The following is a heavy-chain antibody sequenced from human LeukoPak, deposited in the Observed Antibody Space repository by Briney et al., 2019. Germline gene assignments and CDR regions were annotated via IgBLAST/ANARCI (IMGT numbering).Heavy chain of an antibody. J-gene: IGHJ4*02. Sequence: PGGSLRLSCAASGFTFSSYGMHWVRQAPGKGLEWVAVISYDGSNKYYADSVKGRLTISRDNSKNTLYLQMNSLRAEDTAVYYCARHSSGWYREVDYYFDYWGQGTLVTVSS. D-gene: IGHD6-19*01. CDR3: ARHSSGWYREVDYYFDY. CDR1: GFTFSSYG. V-gene: IGHV3-30*03. CDR2: ISYDGSNK.